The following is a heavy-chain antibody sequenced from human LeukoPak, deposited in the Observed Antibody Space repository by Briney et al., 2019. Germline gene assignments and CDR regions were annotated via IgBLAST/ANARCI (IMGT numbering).Heavy chain of an antibody. Sequence: AGGSPRLSCAASGFTFSSYSINWVRQAPGKGLEWVSAISGSGGSTYYADSVKGRFTISRDNSKSTLYLQMNSLRAEDTAVYYCAKGLQWLVPRGFDYWGQGTLVTVSS. V-gene: IGHV3-23*01. CDR3: AKGLQWLVPRGFDY. D-gene: IGHD6-19*01. J-gene: IGHJ4*02. CDR2: ISGSGGST. CDR1: GFTFSSYS.